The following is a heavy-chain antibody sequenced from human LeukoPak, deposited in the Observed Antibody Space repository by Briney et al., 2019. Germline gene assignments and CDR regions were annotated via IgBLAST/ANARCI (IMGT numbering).Heavy chain of an antibody. CDR1: GGSIRSSSSSSYY. Sequence: SETLSLTCTVSGGSIRSSSSSSYYWGWIRQPPGKGLEWIGSIYYSGDTYYNPSLKSRVTLSVDTSKNQFSLKLSSVTAAGTAVYYCARRECSGNSCYMDYWGQGTLVIVSS. J-gene: IGHJ4*02. V-gene: IGHV4-39*01. CDR2: IYYSGDT. CDR3: ARRECSGNSCYMDY. D-gene: IGHD2-15*01.